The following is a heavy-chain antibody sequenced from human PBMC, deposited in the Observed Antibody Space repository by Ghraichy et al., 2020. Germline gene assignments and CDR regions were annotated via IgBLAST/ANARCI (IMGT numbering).Heavy chain of an antibody. V-gene: IGHV3-30*04. CDR1: GFTFSSYA. D-gene: IGHD2-8*01. CDR3: ARDGARYCTNGVCYLNYYYMDV. J-gene: IGHJ6*03. CDR2: ISYDGSNK. Sequence: GGSLRLSCAASGFTFSSYAMHWVRQAPGKGLEWVAVISYDGSNKYYADSVKGRFTISRDNSKNTLYLQMNSLRAEDTAVYYCARDGARYCTNGVCYLNYYYMDVWGKGTTVTVSS.